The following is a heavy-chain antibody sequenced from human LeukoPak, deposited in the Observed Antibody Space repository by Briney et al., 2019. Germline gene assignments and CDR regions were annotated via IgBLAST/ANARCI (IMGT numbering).Heavy chain of an antibody. D-gene: IGHD4-17*01. CDR1: GFTFSSYA. V-gene: IGHV3-30-3*01. CDR3: ARIPVETATTRRYFDY. Sequence: GGSLRLSCAASGFTFSSYAMHWVRQAPGKGLEWVAVISYDGSNKYYADSVKGRFTISRDNSKNTLYLQMNSLRAEDTAVYYCARIPVETATTRRYFDYWGQGTLVTVSS. J-gene: IGHJ4*02. CDR2: ISYDGSNK.